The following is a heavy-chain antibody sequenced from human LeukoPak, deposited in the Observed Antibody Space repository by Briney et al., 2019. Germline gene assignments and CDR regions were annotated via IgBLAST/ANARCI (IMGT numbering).Heavy chain of an antibody. CDR1: GGSISSGDYY. D-gene: IGHD4-23*01. CDR3: ARDLLNEGNHLDY. V-gene: IGHV4-30-4*01. J-gene: IGHJ4*02. CDR2: IYYSGST. Sequence: PSETLSLTCTVSGGSISSGDYYWSWIRQPPGKGLEWIGYIYYSGSTYYNPSLKSRVTISVDTSKNQFSLRLSSVTAADTAVYYCARDLLNEGNHLDYWGQGTLVTVSS.